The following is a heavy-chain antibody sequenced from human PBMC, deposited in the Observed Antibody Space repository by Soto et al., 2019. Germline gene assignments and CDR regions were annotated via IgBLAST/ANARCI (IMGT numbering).Heavy chain of an antibody. CDR3: ALLYDSSAFYRAFNI. J-gene: IGHJ3*02. Sequence: ESGPTLVNPRQTLTLTCTFSGLSLSTSGVAVGWIRQPPGQAPEWLALIYWNDNERYSPSLKSRLTITKDTSKNQVLLTMTNMDRVDTATYYCALLYDSSAFYRAFNIWGQGTMVTVSS. D-gene: IGHD3-22*01. CDR1: GLSLSTSGVA. CDR2: IYWNDNE. V-gene: IGHV2-5*01.